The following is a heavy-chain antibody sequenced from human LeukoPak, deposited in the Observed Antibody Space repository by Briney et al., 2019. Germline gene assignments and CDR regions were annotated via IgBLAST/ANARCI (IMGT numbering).Heavy chain of an antibody. CDR1: GGSISSGGYY. D-gene: IGHD5-24*01. Sequence: SETLSLTCNVSGGSISSGGYYWSWIRQPPGKGLEWIGYIYHSGSTYYNPSLKSRVTMSVDRSKNQFSLKLSSVTAADTAVYYCARPEMATIDDASDIWGQGTVVTVSS. CDR3: ARPEMATIDDASDI. CDR2: IYHSGST. V-gene: IGHV4-30-2*01. J-gene: IGHJ3*02.